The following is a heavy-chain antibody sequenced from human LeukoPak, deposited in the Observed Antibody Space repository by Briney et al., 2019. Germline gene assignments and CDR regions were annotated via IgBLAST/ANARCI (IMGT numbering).Heavy chain of an antibody. D-gene: IGHD3-10*01. Sequence: SQTLSLTCTVSGGSISSGGYYWSWIRQHPGKGLEWIGSIYYSGSTYYNPSLKSRVTISVDTSKNQFSLKLSSVTAADTAVYYCARGSRLLWPSWGQGTLVTVSS. J-gene: IGHJ4*02. CDR1: GGSISSGGYY. V-gene: IGHV4-39*01. CDR2: IYYSGST. CDR3: ARGSRLLWPS.